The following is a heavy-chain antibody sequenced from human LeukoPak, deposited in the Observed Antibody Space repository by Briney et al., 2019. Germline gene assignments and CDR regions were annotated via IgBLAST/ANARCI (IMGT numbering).Heavy chain of an antibody. V-gene: IGHV3-30*04. J-gene: IGHJ6*04. Sequence: PGRSLRLSCAASGFTFSSYAMHWVRQAPGKGLEWVAVISYDGSNKYYADSVKGRFTISRDNSKNTLYLQMNSLRAEDTAVYYCARLDHPFNWNGSYYYYGMDVWGKGTTVTVSS. CDR1: GFTFSSYA. D-gene: IGHD1-20*01. CDR2: ISYDGSNK. CDR3: ARLDHPFNWNGSYYYYGMDV.